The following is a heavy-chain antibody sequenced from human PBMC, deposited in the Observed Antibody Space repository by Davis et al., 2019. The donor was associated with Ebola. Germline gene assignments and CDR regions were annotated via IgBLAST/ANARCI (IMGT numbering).Heavy chain of an antibody. Sequence: SETLSLTCTVSGGSISSYYWSWIRQPPGKGLEWIGEIYHSGSTNYNPSLKSRVTISVDKSKNQFSLKLSSVTAAATAVYYWARGSKPYSSTSGWFDPWGQGTLVTVSS. CDR3: ARGSKPYSSTSGWFDP. J-gene: IGHJ5*02. CDR1: GGSISSYY. D-gene: IGHD6-6*01. V-gene: IGHV4-59*12. CDR2: IYHSGST.